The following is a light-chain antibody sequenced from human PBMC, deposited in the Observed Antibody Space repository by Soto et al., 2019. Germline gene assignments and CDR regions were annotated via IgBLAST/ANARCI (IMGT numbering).Light chain of an antibody. J-gene: IGKJ5*01. CDR3: QQRSRWPIT. CDR2: DAS. CDR1: QSVSSH. Sequence: LVSTQSPATLSLSNGERATLSYRASQSVSSHLVWYQQKPGQAPRLLISDASNRATGIPARFSGSGSGTDFTLTINSLEPEDFAVYYCQQRSRWPITFGQGTRLEIK. V-gene: IGKV3-11*01.